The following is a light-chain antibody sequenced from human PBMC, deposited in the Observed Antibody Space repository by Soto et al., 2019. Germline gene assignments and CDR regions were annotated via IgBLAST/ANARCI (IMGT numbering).Light chain of an antibody. CDR3: QQYNQWPPYT. CDR2: GAS. Sequence: EIVMTQSPGNLSVSPGERATLSCRASQSVSSNLAWYQQKPGQGPRLLIYGASTRATSIPARFSGSGSGTEFTLTINSLQSEDFAVYYCQQYNQWPPYTFGQGTKLEIK. CDR1: QSVSSN. J-gene: IGKJ2*01. V-gene: IGKV3-15*01.